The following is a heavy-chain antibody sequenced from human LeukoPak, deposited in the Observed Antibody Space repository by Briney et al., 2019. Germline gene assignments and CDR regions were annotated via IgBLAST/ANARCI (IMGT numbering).Heavy chain of an antibody. J-gene: IGHJ4*02. CDR2: IYYSGSA. D-gene: IGHD2-15*01. V-gene: IGHV4-31*03. CDR1: GGSISSGGYY. Sequence: SETLSLTCTVSGGSISSGGYYWSWIRQHPGKGLEWIGYIYYSGSAYYNPSLKSRVTISVDTSKNQFSLKLSSVTAADTAVYYCARGGGYCSGGSCRDFDYWGQGTLVTVSS. CDR3: ARGGGYCSGGSCRDFDY.